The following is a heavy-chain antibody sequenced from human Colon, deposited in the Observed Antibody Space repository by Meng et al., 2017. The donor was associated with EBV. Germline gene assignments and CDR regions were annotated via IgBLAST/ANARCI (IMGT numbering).Heavy chain of an antibody. CDR2: IYYSGSR. CDR1: GYSLSRTDYY. J-gene: IGHJ4*02. CDR3: ARVTGKIYYDGSGYPEAFDY. D-gene: IGHD3-22*01. V-gene: IGHV4-30-4*01. Sequence: QVQLQESGPGLVKPSQTLSLTCTVSGYSLSRTDYYWSWVRQPPGKGLEWIGYIYYSGSRYYNPSLKSRVTISVDTSKNQFSLKLSSVTAADTAVYYCARVTGKIYYDGSGYPEAFDYWGQGTLVTVSS.